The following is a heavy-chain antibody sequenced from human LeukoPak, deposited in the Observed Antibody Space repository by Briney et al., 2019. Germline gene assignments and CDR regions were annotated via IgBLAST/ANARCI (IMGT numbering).Heavy chain of an antibody. Sequence: GGSLRLSCVASGFTFSSYAMSWVRQAPGKGLEWVSAISGSGSSTYYADSVKGRFTISRDNSKNTLYLQMNSLRAEDTAVYYCAKDIEQWLVRYYFDYWGQGTLVTVSS. J-gene: IGHJ4*02. D-gene: IGHD6-19*01. V-gene: IGHV3-23*01. CDR3: AKDIEQWLVRYYFDY. CDR1: GFTFSSYA. CDR2: ISGSGSST.